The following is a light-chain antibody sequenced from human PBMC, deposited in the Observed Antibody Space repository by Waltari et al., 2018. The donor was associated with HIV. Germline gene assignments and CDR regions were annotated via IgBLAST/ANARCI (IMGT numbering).Light chain of an antibody. V-gene: IGKV3-11*01. Sequence: EIVLTQSPATLSLSAGESATLSCRASQSVSSYFAWYQQKPGQAPRLLIYDGSNRATGIPARFSGSVSGTDFTLTISSLEPEDFAVYYCQQRNKWPPGGPTFGQGTRLEIK. J-gene: IGKJ5*01. CDR3: QQRNKWPPGGPT. CDR1: QSVSSY. CDR2: DGS.